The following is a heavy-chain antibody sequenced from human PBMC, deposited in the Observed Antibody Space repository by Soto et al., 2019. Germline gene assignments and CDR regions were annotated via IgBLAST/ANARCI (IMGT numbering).Heavy chain of an antibody. Sequence: PSETLSLTCTVSGDSISRYYWSWIRQPPGKELEWIGYMYHSGRANYNPALKSRVTMAVDTSKNQFSLKLNSVTAADTAVYYCARHLIVASATSKFYYGMDVWGQGTTVTVSS. CDR2: MYHSGRA. J-gene: IGHJ6*02. CDR1: GDSISRYY. D-gene: IGHD1-26*01. CDR3: ARHLIVASATSKFYYGMDV. V-gene: IGHV4-59*08.